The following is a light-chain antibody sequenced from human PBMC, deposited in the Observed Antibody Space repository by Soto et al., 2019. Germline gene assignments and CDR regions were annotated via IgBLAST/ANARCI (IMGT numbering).Light chain of an antibody. CDR3: QQYGSSPLT. V-gene: IGKV3-20*01. Sequence: EIVLPQSPATLSLAPGERATLSCRASQSVSSYLAWYQQKPGQAPRLLIYDASNRATGIPDRFSGSGSGTDFTLTISRLEPEDFAVYYYQQYGSSPLTFGQGTKVAIK. CDR2: DAS. J-gene: IGKJ1*01. CDR1: QSVSSY.